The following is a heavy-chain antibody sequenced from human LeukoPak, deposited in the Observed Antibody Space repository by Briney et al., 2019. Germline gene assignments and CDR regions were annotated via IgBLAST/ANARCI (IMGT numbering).Heavy chain of an antibody. J-gene: IGHJ4*02. CDR1: GFTFSSYE. D-gene: IGHD3-10*01. CDR3: ARGSTHYYGSGSLY. CDR2: ISSSGSTI. Sequence: PGESLRLSCAASGFTFSSYEMNWVRQAPGKGLEWVSYISSSGSTIYYADSVKGRFTISRDNAKNSLYLQMNSLRAEDTAVYYCARGSTHYYGSGSLYWGQGTLVTVSS. V-gene: IGHV3-48*03.